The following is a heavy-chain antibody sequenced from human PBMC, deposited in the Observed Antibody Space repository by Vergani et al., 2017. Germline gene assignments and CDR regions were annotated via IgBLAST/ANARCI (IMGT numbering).Heavy chain of an antibody. CDR2: IIPIFGTA. CDR1: GGTFSSYA. D-gene: IGHD6-19*01. CDR3: ASCIAVAGHSDYFDY. V-gene: IGHV1-69*18. Sequence: QVQLVQSGAEVKKPGSSVKVSCKASGGTFSSYAISWVRQAPGQGLEWMGRIIPIFGTANYAQKFQGGVTITADESTSTAYMELSSLRSEDTAVYYCASCIAVAGHSDYFDYWGQGTLVTVSS. J-gene: IGHJ4*02.